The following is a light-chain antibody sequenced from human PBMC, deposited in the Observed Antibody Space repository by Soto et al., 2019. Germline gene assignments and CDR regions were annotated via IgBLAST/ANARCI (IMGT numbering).Light chain of an antibody. J-gene: IGKJ5*01. V-gene: IGKV1-27*01. Sequence: DFQMTQSPSSLSASVGDTVTLTCRASQGFTNYLAWYQQKPGKAHKLLIYAAYTLQSGVQPRFSGSGSGTHFTLTISSLQPEEAATYYCKKYNTAPYTVGQGARLEI. CDR3: KKYNTAPYT. CDR1: QGFTNY. CDR2: AAY.